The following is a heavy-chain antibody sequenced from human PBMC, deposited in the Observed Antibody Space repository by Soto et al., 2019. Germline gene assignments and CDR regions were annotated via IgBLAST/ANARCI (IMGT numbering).Heavy chain of an antibody. V-gene: IGHV3-23*01. J-gene: IGHJ1*01. CDR3: AKKEISYYYGSGSYLFGYFQH. CDR1: EVTFSSHA. D-gene: IGHD3-10*01. Sequence: SGGPLRLSYAASEVTFSSHAIRWVRQTPGKGLEWASAISGSGGSTYYADSVKGRFTISRDNSKNTLYLQMNSLRAEDTAVYYCAKKEISYYYGSGSYLFGYFQHWGQGTLVTVSS. CDR2: ISGSGGST.